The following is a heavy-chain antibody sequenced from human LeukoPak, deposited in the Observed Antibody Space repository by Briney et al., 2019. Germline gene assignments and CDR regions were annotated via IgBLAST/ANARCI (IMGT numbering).Heavy chain of an antibody. CDR3: ARWDGYNSGNPYYFDY. D-gene: IGHD5-24*01. J-gene: IGHJ4*02. V-gene: IGHV1-69*05. CDR2: FIPIFGTA. Sequence: SVKVSCKASGGTFSSYAISWVRQAPGQGLEWMGGFIPIFGTANYAQKFQGRVTITTDESTSTAYMELSSLRSEDTAVYYCARWDGYNSGNPYYFDYWGQGTLVTVSS. CDR1: GGTFSSYA.